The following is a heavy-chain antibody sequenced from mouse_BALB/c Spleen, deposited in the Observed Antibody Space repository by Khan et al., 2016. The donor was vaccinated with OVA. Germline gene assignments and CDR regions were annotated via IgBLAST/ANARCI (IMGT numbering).Heavy chain of an antibody. CDR3: AKNYRYDVYFDY. Sequence: VQLQQSGPELVKPGASVKMSCKASGYTFTSYVMHWLRQKPGQGLEWIGYIYPYNDDTKYNEKFKGKATLNSDKSSSTAYMELSSLTSEDSAVYYCAKNYRYDVYFDYWGQGTTLPVSS. D-gene: IGHD2-14*01. J-gene: IGHJ2*01. V-gene: IGHV1S136*01. CDR2: IYPYNDDT. CDR1: GYTFTSYV.